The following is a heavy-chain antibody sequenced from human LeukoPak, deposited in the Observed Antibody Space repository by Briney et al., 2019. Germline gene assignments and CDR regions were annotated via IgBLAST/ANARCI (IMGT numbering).Heavy chain of an antibody. CDR2: INPNSGGT. CDR1: GYTFTSYG. Sequence: ASVKVSCKSSGYTFTSYGISWVRQAPGRGLEWMGWINPNSGGTNYAQKFQGRVTMTRDTSISTAYMELSRLRSGDTAVYYCAREGGSDSTTGTTLPGAFDIWGQGTMVTVSP. J-gene: IGHJ3*02. D-gene: IGHD1-1*01. V-gene: IGHV1-2*02. CDR3: AREGGSDSTTGTTLPGAFDI.